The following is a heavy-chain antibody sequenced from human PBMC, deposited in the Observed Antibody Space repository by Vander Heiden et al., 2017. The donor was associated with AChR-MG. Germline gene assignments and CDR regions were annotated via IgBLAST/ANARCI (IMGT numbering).Heavy chain of an antibody. V-gene: IGHV3-9*01. CDR2: ISWNSGSI. D-gene: IGHD3-9*01. CDR3: AKDLDILTGYYTSGAFDI. Sequence: EVQLVESGGGLVQPGRSLRLSCAASGFTFDDYAMHWVRQAPGKGLEWVSGISWNSGSIGYADSVKGRVTISRDNAKNSLYRQMNSLRAEETALYYCAKDLDILTGYYTSGAFDIWGQGTMVTVSS. CDR1: GFTFDDYA. J-gene: IGHJ3*02.